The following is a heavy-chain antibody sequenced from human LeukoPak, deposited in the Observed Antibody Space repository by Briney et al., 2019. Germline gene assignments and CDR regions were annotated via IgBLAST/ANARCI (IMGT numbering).Heavy chain of an antibody. V-gene: IGHV4-39*07. CDR2: IYSSGTT. J-gene: IGHJ4*02. Sequence: SETLSLTCTVSGDSISSSIYYWGWIRQPPGKGLEWVGSIYSSGTTYYNPSLKSRVTISVDTSKNQFSLKLSSVTAADTAVYYCARVTGYMIEDYFDYWGQGTLVTVSS. CDR1: GDSISSSIYY. CDR3: ARVTGYMIEDYFDY. D-gene: IGHD3-9*01.